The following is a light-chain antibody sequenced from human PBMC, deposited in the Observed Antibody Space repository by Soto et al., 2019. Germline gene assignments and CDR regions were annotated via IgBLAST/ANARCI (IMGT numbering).Light chain of an antibody. V-gene: IGKV3-15*01. Sequence: ERVMTQSPATLSVSPGERATLSCRASQSVSSNLAWYQQKPGQAPRLLIYGASTRATGIPDRFNGSGSGTEFTLTISSLQSEDFPVYYCQQYNNWQWTFGQGPKVEIK. CDR1: QSVSSN. CDR3: QQYNNWQWT. CDR2: GAS. J-gene: IGKJ1*01.